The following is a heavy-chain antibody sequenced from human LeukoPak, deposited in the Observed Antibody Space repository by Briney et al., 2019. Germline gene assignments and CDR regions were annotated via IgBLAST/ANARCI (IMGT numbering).Heavy chain of an antibody. Sequence: GGSLRLSCAASGFTFSSYAMSWVRQAPGKGLEWVSAISGSGGSTYYADSVKGRFTISRDNSKNTLYLQMNSLRAEDTAVYYCAKDGGYSGYVRPDYWGQGTLVTVSS. D-gene: IGHD5-12*01. CDR3: AKDGGYSGYVRPDY. V-gene: IGHV3-23*01. CDR2: ISGSGGST. J-gene: IGHJ4*02. CDR1: GFTFSSYA.